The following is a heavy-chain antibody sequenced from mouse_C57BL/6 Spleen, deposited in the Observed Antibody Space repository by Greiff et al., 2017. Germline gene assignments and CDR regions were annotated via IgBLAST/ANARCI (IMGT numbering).Heavy chain of an antibody. CDR2: IDPEDGDT. CDR1: GFNIKDYY. V-gene: IGHV14-1*01. Sequence: EVQLQQSGAELVRPGASVKLSCTASGFNIKDYYMHWVKQRPEQGLEWIGRIDPEDGDTEYAPKFQGKATMTADTSSNTAYLQLSSLTSEDTAVYDCTSGDGSSPAWFAYWGQGTLVTVSA. CDR3: TSGDGSSPAWFAY. D-gene: IGHD1-1*01. J-gene: IGHJ3*01.